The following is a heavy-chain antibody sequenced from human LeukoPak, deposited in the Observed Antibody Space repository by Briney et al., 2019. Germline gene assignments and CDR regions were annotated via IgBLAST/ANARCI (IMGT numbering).Heavy chain of an antibody. CDR3: AKDDYYDSSGYYTYFDY. V-gene: IGHV3-23*01. D-gene: IGHD3-22*01. Sequence: PGGSLRLSCAASGFTFSSYAMGWVRQAPGKGLEWVSAISGSGGSTYYADSVKGRFTISRDNSKNTLYLQMNSLRAEDTAVYYCAKDDYYDSSGYYTYFDYWGQGTLVTVSS. CDR1: GFTFSSYA. CDR2: ISGSGGST. J-gene: IGHJ4*02.